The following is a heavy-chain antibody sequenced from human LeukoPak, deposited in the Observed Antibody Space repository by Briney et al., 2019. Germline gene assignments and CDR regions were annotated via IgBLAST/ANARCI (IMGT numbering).Heavy chain of an antibody. Sequence: PGGSLRLSCAASGFTFSSYSMNWVRQAPGKGLEWVSSISSSSSYIYYADSVKGRFTISRDNAKNSLYLQMNSLRAEDTAVYYCARDDNYVWGSYIDYWGQGTLVTVSS. J-gene: IGHJ4*02. CDR1: GFTFSSYS. CDR3: ARDDNYVWGSYIDY. CDR2: ISSSSSYI. V-gene: IGHV3-21*01. D-gene: IGHD3-16*01.